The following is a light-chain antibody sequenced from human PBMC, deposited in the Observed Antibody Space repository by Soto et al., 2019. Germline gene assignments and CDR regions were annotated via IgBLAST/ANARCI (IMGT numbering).Light chain of an antibody. CDR1: SNDVGTYNL. CDR2: EGN. V-gene: IGLV2-23*01. J-gene: IGLJ1*01. CDR3: CSYAGSGTFV. Sequence: QSVLTQPASVSGSHGQSITISCTGTSNDVGTYNLVSWYQQHPGKAPKVMIYEGNKRPSGVSDRFSASKSGNTASLTISGLQAEDEADFYCCSYAGSGTFVFGTGTKLTVL.